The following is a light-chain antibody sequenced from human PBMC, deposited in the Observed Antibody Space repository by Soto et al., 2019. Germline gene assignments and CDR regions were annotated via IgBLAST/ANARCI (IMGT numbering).Light chain of an antibody. V-gene: IGKV1-39*01. J-gene: IGKJ3*01. CDR3: QQSYSTPPT. CDR1: RTISTF. Sequence: DIQMTQSPSSLSASVGDRVTITCRASRTISTFLNWYQQKPGKAPNLLISAASSLHSGVPSRFSGSGSGTDFTLSISSLQPEDFATYFCQQSYSTPPTFGHGTKVEIK. CDR2: AAS.